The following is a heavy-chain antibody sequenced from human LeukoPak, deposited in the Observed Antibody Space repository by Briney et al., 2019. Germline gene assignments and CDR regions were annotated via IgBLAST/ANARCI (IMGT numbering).Heavy chain of an antibody. CDR2: INHSGST. CDR3: ARGPYYDFWSGYYPRFDY. CDR1: GGSFSGYY. D-gene: IGHD3-3*01. J-gene: IGHJ4*02. Sequence: SETLSLTCAVYGGSFSGYYWSWIRQPPGKGLEWIGEINHSGSTNYNPSLKSRVTISVDTSKNQFSLKLSSVTAADTAVYYCARGPYYDFWSGYYPRFDYWGQGTLVTVSS. V-gene: IGHV4-34*01.